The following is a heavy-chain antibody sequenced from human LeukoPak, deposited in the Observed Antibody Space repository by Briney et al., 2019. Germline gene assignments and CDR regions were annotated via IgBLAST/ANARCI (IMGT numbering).Heavy chain of an antibody. Sequence: ASVKVSCKASGYTFTSYYMHWVRQPPGQGREWMGIINPSGGSTSYAQKFQGRVTMTRDTSTSTVYMELSSLRSEDTAVYYCARDLRRITIFGVVIRNYYYYGMDVWGQGTTVTVSS. J-gene: IGHJ6*02. CDR3: ARDLRRITIFGVVIRNYYYYGMDV. V-gene: IGHV1-46*01. CDR2: INPSGGST. CDR1: GYTFTSYY. D-gene: IGHD3-3*01.